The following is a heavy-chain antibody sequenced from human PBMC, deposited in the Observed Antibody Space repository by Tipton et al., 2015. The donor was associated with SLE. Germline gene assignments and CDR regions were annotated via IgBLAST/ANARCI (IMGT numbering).Heavy chain of an antibody. Sequence: QLVQSGAEVKKPGASVKVSCKASGYTFTSYGISWVRQAPGQGLEWMGWISAYNGNINYAQKVQGRLTITAETSTSTVYMELRSLRSDDTAIYYCARGLTRGTDDAYEMWGQGTMVTVSS. CDR3: ARGLTRGTDDAYEM. J-gene: IGHJ3*02. V-gene: IGHV1-18*01. CDR2: ISAYNGNI. D-gene: IGHD1-1*01. CDR1: GYTFTSYG.